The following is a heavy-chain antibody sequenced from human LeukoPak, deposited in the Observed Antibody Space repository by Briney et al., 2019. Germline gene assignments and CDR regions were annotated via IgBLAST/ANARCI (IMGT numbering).Heavy chain of an antibody. CDR2: VRYSGTT. CDR1: GGSISSYY. D-gene: IGHD1-1*01. V-gene: IGHV4-59*08. J-gene: IGHJ6*02. CDR3: ARHDNYKLPRGYYYRMDV. Sequence: PSETLSLTCTVSGGSISSYYWSWIRQPPGKGLEWIAYVRYSGTTDYNPSLKSRVTVSVDTSKNQFSLKLTSVIAADTAVYYCARHDNYKLPRGYYYRMDVWGQGTTVTVSS.